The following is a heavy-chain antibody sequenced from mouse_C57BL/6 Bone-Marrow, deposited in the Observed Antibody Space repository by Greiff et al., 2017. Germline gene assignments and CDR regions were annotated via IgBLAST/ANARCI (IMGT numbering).Heavy chain of an antibody. CDR2: IYPSDSET. V-gene: IGHV1-61*01. CDR1: GYTFTSYW. D-gene: IGHD1-1*01. CDR3: ERRSYYGSYAMDY. Sequence: QVQLQQPGAELVRPGSSVKLSCKASGYTFTSYWMDWVKQRPGQGLEWIGNIYPSDSETHYNQKFKDKATLTVDKSSSTAYMRLSSLTSEDSAVYYCERRSYYGSYAMDYWGQGTSVTVSS. J-gene: IGHJ4*01.